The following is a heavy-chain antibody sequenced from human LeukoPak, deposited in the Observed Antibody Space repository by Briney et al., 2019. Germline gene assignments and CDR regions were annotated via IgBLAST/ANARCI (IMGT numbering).Heavy chain of an antibody. CDR1: GFTFSDYY. V-gene: IGHV3-11*01. Sequence: GGSLRLSCAASGFTFSDYYMSWIRQAPGKGLEWVSYISSSGSTIYYADSVKGRFTISRDNAKNSLYLQMNSLRAEDTAVYYCARRTAMATYYFDYWGQGTLVTVSS. CDR2: ISSSGSTI. D-gene: IGHD5-18*01. CDR3: ARRTAMATYYFDY. J-gene: IGHJ4*02.